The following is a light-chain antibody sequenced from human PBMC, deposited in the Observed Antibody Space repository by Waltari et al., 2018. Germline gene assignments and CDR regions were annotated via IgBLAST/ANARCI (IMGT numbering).Light chain of an antibody. CDR1: RIYVGSSNF. J-gene: IGLJ1*01. CDR3: SSYTTSSTYV. V-gene: IGLV2-14*03. Sequence: QSSLTPPASVSGSPGQSITIPCTGTRIYVGSSNFTSWYQQHPGKVPKLIIYDVTNRPSGVSNRCSGSKSGNTASLTISGLQAEDEDDYYCSSYTTSSTYVFGTGTKVTVL. CDR2: DVT.